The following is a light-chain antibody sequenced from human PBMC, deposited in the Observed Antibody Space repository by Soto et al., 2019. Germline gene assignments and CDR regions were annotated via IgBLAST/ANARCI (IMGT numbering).Light chain of an antibody. V-gene: IGKV3-20*01. J-gene: IGKJ1*01. CDR1: QSVSSN. CDR3: QQYGSSGT. CDR2: GAS. Sequence: EIAMTQSPATLSVSPGERATLSCRASQSVSSNLAWYQQTPGQAPRLLIYGASNRATGIPDRFSGSGSGKDFTLTISRLEPEDFAVYYCQQYGSSGTFGQGTKVDIK.